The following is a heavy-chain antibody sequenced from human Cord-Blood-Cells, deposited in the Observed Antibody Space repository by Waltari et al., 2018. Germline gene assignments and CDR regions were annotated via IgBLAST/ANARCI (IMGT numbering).Heavy chain of an antibody. CDR1: GGSISSYY. D-gene: IGHD3-22*01. CDR2: IYTSGST. Sequence: QVQLQESGPGLVKPSETLSLTCTVSGGSISSYYWSWIRQPAGKGLEWIGRIYTSGSTNYNPSLKSRVTSSVDTSKNQFSLKLSSVTAADTAVYYCARDRRYYDSSGYYYYYGMDVWGQGTTVTVSS. V-gene: IGHV4-4*07. CDR3: ARDRRYYDSSGYYYYYGMDV. J-gene: IGHJ6*02.